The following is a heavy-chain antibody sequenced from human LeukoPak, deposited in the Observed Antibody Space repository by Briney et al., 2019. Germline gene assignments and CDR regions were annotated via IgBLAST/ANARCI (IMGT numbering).Heavy chain of an antibody. CDR3: ADILY. CDR2: ISGGGGTT. Sequence: GGSLRLSCAASGFTFSSYTMTWVRQAPGKGLEWVSAISGGGGTTYYADSVRGRFTISRDNSKNTLYLQMNSLRAEDTAAYYCADILYWGQGTLVTVSS. V-gene: IGHV3-23*01. CDR1: GFTFSSYT. J-gene: IGHJ4*02.